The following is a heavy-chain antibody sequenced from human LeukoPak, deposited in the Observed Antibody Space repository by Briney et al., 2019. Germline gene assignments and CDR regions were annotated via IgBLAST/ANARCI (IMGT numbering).Heavy chain of an antibody. J-gene: IGHJ4*02. CDR1: GGSISSYY. V-gene: IGHV4-59*01. CDR3: ARIAVAGTDFDY. Sequence: SETLSLTCTVSGGSISSYYWSWIRQPPGKGLEWIGYIYYSGSTNCNPSLKSRVTISVDTSKNQFTLKLSSVTAADTAVYYCARIAVAGTDFDYWGQGTLVTVSS. CDR2: IYYSGST. D-gene: IGHD6-19*01.